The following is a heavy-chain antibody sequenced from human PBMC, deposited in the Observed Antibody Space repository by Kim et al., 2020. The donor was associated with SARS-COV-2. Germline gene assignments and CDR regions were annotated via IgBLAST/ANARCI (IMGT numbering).Heavy chain of an antibody. D-gene: IGHD2-2*01. V-gene: IGHV4-34*01. Sequence: SETLSLTCAVYGGSFSGYYWSWIRQPPGKGLEWIGEINHSGSTNYNPSLKSRVTISVDTSKNQFSLKLSSVTAADTAVYYCARKALRVVSTRPRPAWFDPWGQGTLVTVSS. CDR3: ARKALRVVSTRPRPAWFDP. J-gene: IGHJ5*02. CDR2: INHSGST. CDR1: GGSFSGYY.